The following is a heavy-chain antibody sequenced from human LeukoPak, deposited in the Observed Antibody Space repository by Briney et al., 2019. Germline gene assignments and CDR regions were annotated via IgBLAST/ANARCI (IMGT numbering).Heavy chain of an antibody. Sequence: GGSLRHSCAASGFTFSSYVMSWVRQAPGRGLEWVPTISAGGGRTYYTDSVKGRFTISRDNSQNTLYLQMNSLRAEDTALYYCAKRIDANSYDSSGGQGTLVTVSS. CDR2: ISAGGGRT. V-gene: IGHV3-23*01. CDR1: GFTFSSYV. CDR3: AKRIDANSYDSS. J-gene: IGHJ4*02. D-gene: IGHD3-22*01.